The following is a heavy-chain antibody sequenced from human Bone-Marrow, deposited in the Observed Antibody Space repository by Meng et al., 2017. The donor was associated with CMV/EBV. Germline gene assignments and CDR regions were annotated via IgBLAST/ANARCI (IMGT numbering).Heavy chain of an antibody. D-gene: IGHD3-3*01. Sequence: GGSLSLTCAASGFTFSSYSMNWVRQAPGKGLEWVSSISSSSYIYYADSVKGRFTISRDNAKNSLYLQMNSLRAEDTAVYYCARERIEHVLRFLEWSPYYYYGMDVWGQGTTVTVSS. V-gene: IGHV3-21*01. CDR1: GFTFSSYS. CDR3: ARERIEHVLRFLEWSPYYYYGMDV. J-gene: IGHJ6*02. CDR2: ISSSSYI.